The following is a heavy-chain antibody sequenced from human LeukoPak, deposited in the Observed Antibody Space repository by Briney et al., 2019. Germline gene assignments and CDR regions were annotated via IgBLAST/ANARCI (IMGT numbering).Heavy chain of an antibody. J-gene: IGHJ6*02. D-gene: IGHD6-13*01. Sequence: GASVKVSCKASGYTFTSYYMHWVRQAPGQELEWMGIINPSGGSTSYAQKFQGRVTMNRDTSTSTVYMELSSLRSEDTAVYYCAREDSGYSSSWPYYYYYGMDVWGQGTTVTVSS. CDR3: AREDSGYSSSWPYYYYYGMDV. CDR2: INPSGGST. CDR1: GYTFTSYY. V-gene: IGHV1-46*01.